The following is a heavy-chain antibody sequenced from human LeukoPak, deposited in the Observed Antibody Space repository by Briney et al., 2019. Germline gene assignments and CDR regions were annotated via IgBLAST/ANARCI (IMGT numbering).Heavy chain of an antibody. CDR1: GGSISSYY. CDR3: ARGRTYVDY. Sequence: SETLSLTCTVSGGSISSYYWSWIRQPPGKGLEWIGYVYYSGSTNYNPSLKSRVTISIDTSKNQFSLKLSSVTAADMAVYYCARGRTYVDYWGQGTLVTVSS. V-gene: IGHV4-59*08. CDR2: VYYSGST. J-gene: IGHJ4*02. D-gene: IGHD1-26*01.